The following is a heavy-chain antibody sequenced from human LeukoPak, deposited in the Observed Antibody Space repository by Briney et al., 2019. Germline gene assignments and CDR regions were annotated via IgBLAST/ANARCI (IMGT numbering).Heavy chain of an antibody. V-gene: IGHV4-59*01. CDR1: GGSISSYY. CDR2: IYYSGST. D-gene: IGHD5-18*01. Sequence: SETLSLTCTVSGGSISSYYWSWIRQPPGKGLEWIGYIYYSGSTNYNPSLKSRVTISVDTSKNQFSLKLSSVTAADTAVYYCARVWDVDTAMVYWYFDLWGRGTLVTVSS. CDR3: ARVWDVDTAMVYWYFDL. J-gene: IGHJ2*01.